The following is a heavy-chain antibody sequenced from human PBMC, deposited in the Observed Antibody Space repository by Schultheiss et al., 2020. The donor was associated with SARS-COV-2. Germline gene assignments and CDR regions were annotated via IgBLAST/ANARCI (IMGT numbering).Heavy chain of an antibody. D-gene: IGHD1-7*01. Sequence: SVKVSCKASGFTFTSSAVQWVRQARGQRLEWIGWIVVGSGNTNYAQKFQERVTMTTDTSTSTAYMELRSLRSDDTAVYYCARDEDPATGTTNYWGQGTLVTVSS. CDR3: ARDEDPATGTTNY. CDR2: IVVGSGNT. J-gene: IGHJ4*02. CDR1: GFTFTSSA. V-gene: IGHV1-58*01.